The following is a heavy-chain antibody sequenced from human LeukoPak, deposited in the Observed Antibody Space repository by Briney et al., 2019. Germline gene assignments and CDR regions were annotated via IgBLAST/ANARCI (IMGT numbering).Heavy chain of an antibody. D-gene: IGHD3-22*01. CDR3: ARVKSYYYDTSDKDAFDI. CDR2: ITAYNGNT. CDR1: GYTFTNYG. V-gene: IGHV1-18*01. Sequence: ASVKVSCKASGYTFTNYGISWVRQAPGQGLEWMGWITAYNGNTNYAQKVQGRVTMTTDTSTSTAYMELRSLRSEDTAVYYCARVKSYYYDTSDKDAFDIWGQGTMVTVSS. J-gene: IGHJ3*02.